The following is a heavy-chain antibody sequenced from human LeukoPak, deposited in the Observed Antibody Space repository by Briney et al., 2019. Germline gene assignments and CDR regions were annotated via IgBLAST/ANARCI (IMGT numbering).Heavy chain of an antibody. CDR3: ARVLRDYYFDF. D-gene: IGHD3-9*01. V-gene: IGHV3-21*01. CDR2: ITSSSAYI. CDR1: GFTFSSYW. Sequence: GGSLRLSCAASGFTFSSYWMSWVRQAPGKGLEWVSSITSSSAYIYHADSVKGRFTISRDNAKNSLYLQMNSLRAEDTAVYYCARVLRDYYFDFWGQGTLVTVSS. J-gene: IGHJ4*02.